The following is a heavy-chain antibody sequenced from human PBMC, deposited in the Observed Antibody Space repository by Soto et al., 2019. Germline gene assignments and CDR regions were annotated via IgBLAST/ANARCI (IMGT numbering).Heavy chain of an antibody. CDR1: GFTFSSDC. D-gene: IGHD3-10*01. J-gene: IGHJ6*03. V-gene: IGHV3-74*01. CDR2: LYIDGSRT. CDR3: ARGAGGYYYMDV. Sequence: EVQLVESGGGLVQPGGSLRLSCAASGFTFSSDCLHWVRKFPGTGLVWVSRLYIDGSRTSYAESVKGRFTISRDNAKNTLYLQMNSLRAEDTAVYYCARGAGGYYYMDVWGKGTTVTVSS.